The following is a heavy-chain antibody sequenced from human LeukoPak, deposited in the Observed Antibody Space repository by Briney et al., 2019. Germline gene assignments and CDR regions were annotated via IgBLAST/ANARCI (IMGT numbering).Heavy chain of an antibody. J-gene: IGHJ4*02. D-gene: IGHD6-13*01. CDR3: ARAPSAAAGIDY. CDR1: GFTVSSNY. CDR2: IYSGGST. Sequence: PEGSLRLSCAASGFTVSSNYMSWVRQAPGKGLEWVSVIYSGGSTYYADSVKGRFTISRDNSKNTLYLQMNSLRAEDTAVYYCARAPSAAAGIDYWGQGTLVTVSS. V-gene: IGHV3-66*01.